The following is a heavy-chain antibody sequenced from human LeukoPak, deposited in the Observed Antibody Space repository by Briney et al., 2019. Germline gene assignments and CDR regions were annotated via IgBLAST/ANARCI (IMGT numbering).Heavy chain of an antibody. CDR1: GYTFTDYY. D-gene: IGHD5-12*01. J-gene: IGHJ4*02. Sequence: ASVKVSCKTSGYTFTDYYMHWVRQAPGQGLEWMGWINPNSGGTNYAQKFQGRVTMTRDTSISTAYMELSRLTSDDTAVYSCAREYRYSGCVLDYWGQGTLVTVSS. CDR3: AREYRYSGCVLDY. CDR2: INPNSGGT. V-gene: IGHV1-2*02.